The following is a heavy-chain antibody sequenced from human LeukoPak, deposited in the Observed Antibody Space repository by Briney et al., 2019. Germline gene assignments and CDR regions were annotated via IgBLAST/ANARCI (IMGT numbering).Heavy chain of an antibody. J-gene: IGHJ5*02. CDR2: FDPEDGET. D-gene: IGHD3-10*01. CDR1: GYTLTELS. Sequence: ASVSDSCKVSGYTLTELSMHWVRQAPGKGLEWMGGFDPEDGETIYAQKFQGRVTMTEDTSTDTAYMELSSLRSEDTAVYYCATDLYYSIDLWGQGTLVTVSS. V-gene: IGHV1-24*01. CDR3: ATDLYYSIDL.